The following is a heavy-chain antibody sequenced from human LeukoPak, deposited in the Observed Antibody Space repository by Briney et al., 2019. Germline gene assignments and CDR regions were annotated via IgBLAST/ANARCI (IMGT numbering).Heavy chain of an antibody. Sequence: ASVKVSCKASGYTFTSYYMHWVRQAPGQGLEWTGIINASGGSTSYAQKFQGRVTMTRDMSTSTVYMELSSLRSEDTAVYYCARARDDYDFWSGYRRPNWFDPWGQGTLVTVSP. J-gene: IGHJ5*02. CDR3: ARARDDYDFWSGYRRPNWFDP. CDR1: GYTFTSYY. D-gene: IGHD3-3*01. CDR2: INASGGST. V-gene: IGHV1-46*01.